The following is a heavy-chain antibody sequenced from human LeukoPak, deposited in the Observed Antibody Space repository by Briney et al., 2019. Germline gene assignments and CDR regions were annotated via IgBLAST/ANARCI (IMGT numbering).Heavy chain of an antibody. V-gene: IGHV1-8*01. Sequence: ASVKVSCKVSGYLITKLPMHWVRQATGQGLEWMGWMNHNSGNTGYAQKFQGRVTMTRNTSISTAYMELSSLRSEDTAVYYCARGFYLGYLYYYYYYMDVWGKGTTVTISS. J-gene: IGHJ6*03. CDR1: GYLITKLP. D-gene: IGHD5-12*01. CDR2: MNHNSGNT. CDR3: ARGFYLGYLYYYYYYMDV.